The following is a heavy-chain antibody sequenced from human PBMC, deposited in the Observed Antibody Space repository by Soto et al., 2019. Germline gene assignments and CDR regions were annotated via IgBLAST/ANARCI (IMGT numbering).Heavy chain of an antibody. CDR3: ASSIDP. CDR2: IYYSGST. J-gene: IGHJ5*02. CDR1: GGSISSGGDY. V-gene: IGHV4-31*03. Sequence: QVQLQESGPGLVKPSQTLSLTCTVSGGSISSGGDYWCWSRQQPGKGLEWIGYIYYSGSTYYTLSIKSRVTIPVDTSKNQFSLTLSSLAAADAVVYYCASSIDPWGQGTLVTVSS.